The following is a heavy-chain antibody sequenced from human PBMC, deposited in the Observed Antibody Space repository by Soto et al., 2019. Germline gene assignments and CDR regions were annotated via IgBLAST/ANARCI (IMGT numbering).Heavy chain of an antibody. CDR2: INAGNGNT. V-gene: IGHV1-3*01. D-gene: IGHD2-15*01. CDR3: AGASLCSGGSCYKYYYYGMDV. J-gene: IGHJ6*02. CDR1: GYTFTSYA. Sequence: QVQLVQSGAEVKKPGASVKVSCKASGYTFTSYAMHWVRQAPGQRLEWMGWINAGNGNTKYSQKFQDRVTITRDTSASTAYMELSSLRSEDTAVYYCAGASLCSGGSCYKYYYYGMDVWGQGTTVTVSS.